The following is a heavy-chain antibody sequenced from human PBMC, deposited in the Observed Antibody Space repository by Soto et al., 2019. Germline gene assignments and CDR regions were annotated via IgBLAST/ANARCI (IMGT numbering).Heavy chain of an antibody. J-gene: IGHJ4*02. CDR1: GDSVSSTSTA. Sequence: SQTLSLTCAISGDSVSSTSTAWSWIRQSPSRGLEWLGRTYYRSKWYSDYAVSVKSRITINPDTSKNQFSLQLNSVTPEDTAVYYCARGSYYSGWVWGQGXLVTVYS. CDR2: TYYRSKWYS. V-gene: IGHV6-1*01. CDR3: ARGSYYSGWV. D-gene: IGHD6-19*01.